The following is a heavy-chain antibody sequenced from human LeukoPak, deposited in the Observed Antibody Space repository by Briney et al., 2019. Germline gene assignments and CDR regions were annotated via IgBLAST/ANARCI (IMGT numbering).Heavy chain of an antibody. CDR1: GFTFSDYY. Sequence: PWGSLRLSCAASGFTFSDYYMSWIRQAPGKGLEWVPYISSSGSTIYYADSVKGRFTISRDNAKNSLYLQMNSLRAEDTAVYYCARAQSYYDFWSGYYKPYGMDVWGQGTTVTVSS. J-gene: IGHJ6*02. V-gene: IGHV3-11*01. CDR2: ISSSGSTI. CDR3: ARAQSYYDFWSGYYKPYGMDV. D-gene: IGHD3-3*01.